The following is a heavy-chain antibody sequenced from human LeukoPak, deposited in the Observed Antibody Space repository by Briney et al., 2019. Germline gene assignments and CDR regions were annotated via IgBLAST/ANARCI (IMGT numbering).Heavy chain of an antibody. CDR3: VGDGRDGYNRYFHH. V-gene: IGHV3-64D*06. J-gene: IGHJ1*01. CDR2: ISGNGVST. Sequence: GGSLRLSCSASGFTFSMSAMHWVRQAPGKGLQYVSVISGNGVSTSYADSVKGRFTIPRDNSKNTVYLQMSSLRAEDTAVYYCVGDGRDGYNRYFHHWGQGTLVTVSS. D-gene: IGHD5-24*01. CDR1: GFTFSMSA.